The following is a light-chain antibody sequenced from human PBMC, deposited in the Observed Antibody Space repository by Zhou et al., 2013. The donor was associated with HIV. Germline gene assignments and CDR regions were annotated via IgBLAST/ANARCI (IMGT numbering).Light chain of an antibody. CDR2: DAS. J-gene: IGKJ2*01. CDR3: QQYDNLLSMYT. CDR1: QSITPF. Sequence: DIQMTQSPSSLSAFVGDRVTITCRASQSITPFLNWYQQKPGKAPKLLIYDASNLETGVPSRFSGSGSGTDFTFTISSLQPEDIATYYCQQYDNLLSMYTFGPGDRSWRSN. V-gene: IGKV1-33*01.